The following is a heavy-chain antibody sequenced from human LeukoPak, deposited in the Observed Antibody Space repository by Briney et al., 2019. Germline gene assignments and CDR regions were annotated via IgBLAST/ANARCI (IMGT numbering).Heavy chain of an antibody. CDR3: ARAKSSSWYSPDY. V-gene: IGHV3-11*04. Sequence: PGGSLRLSCAASGFTFSDYYMSWIRQAPGKGLEWVSYISSSGSTIYHADSVKGRFTISRDNAKNSLYLQMNSLRAEDTAVYYCARAKSSSWYSPDYWGQGTLVTVSS. D-gene: IGHD6-13*01. CDR1: GFTFSDYY. CDR2: ISSSGSTI. J-gene: IGHJ4*02.